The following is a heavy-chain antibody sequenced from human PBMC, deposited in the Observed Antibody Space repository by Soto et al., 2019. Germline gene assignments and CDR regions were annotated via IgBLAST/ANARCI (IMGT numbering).Heavy chain of an antibody. Sequence: QVQLVESGGGVVQPGRSLRLSCAASGFTFSSYAMHWVRQAPGKGLEWVAVISYDGSNKYYADSVKGRFTISRDNSKNTLYLQMKSLRAEDTAVYYCAKEYYDSSGYYEDYYYYGMDVWGQGTTVTVSS. CDR2: ISYDGSNK. D-gene: IGHD3-22*01. CDR3: AKEYYDSSGYYEDYYYYGMDV. CDR1: GFTFSSYA. J-gene: IGHJ6*02. V-gene: IGHV3-30-3*02.